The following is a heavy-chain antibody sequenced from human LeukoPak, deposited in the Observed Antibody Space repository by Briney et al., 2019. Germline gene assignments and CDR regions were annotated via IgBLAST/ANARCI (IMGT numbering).Heavy chain of an antibody. J-gene: IGHJ4*02. Sequence: PGGSLRLSCAASGFTCSSYGMHWVRQAPGKGLEWVAVISYDGSNKYYADSVKGRFTISRDNSKNTLYLQMNSLRAEDTAVYYCAGYYDILTGYDYWGQGTLVTVSS. CDR2: ISYDGSNK. V-gene: IGHV3-30*03. CDR3: AGYYDILTGYDY. CDR1: GFTCSSYG. D-gene: IGHD3-9*01.